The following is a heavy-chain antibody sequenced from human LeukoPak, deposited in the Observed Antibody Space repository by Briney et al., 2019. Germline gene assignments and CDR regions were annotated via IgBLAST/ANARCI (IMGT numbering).Heavy chain of an antibody. CDR1: GFTFDDYA. D-gene: IGHD2-2*01. CDR3: AKDITAAAPSDAFDI. CDR2: ISWDGGST. Sequence: GGSLRLSCAASGFTFDDYAMHWVRQAPGKGLEWVSLISWDGGSTYYADSVKGRFTISRDNSKNSLYLQMNSLRAEDTALYYCAKDITAAAPSDAFDIWGQGTMVTVSS. V-gene: IGHV3-43D*03. J-gene: IGHJ3*02.